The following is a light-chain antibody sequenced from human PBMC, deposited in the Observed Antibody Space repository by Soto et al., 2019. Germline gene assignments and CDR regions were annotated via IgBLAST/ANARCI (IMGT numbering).Light chain of an antibody. V-gene: IGKV1-39*01. CDR2: TAS. J-gene: IGKJ4*01. CDR1: QSIISY. CDR3: QQGYSTPLT. Sequence: DIRMTQSPSSLSASVGDRVTITCRASQSIISYLNWYQQKPGKAPKLLIYTASNLQSGVSSRFSGSGSGTDFTLTISSLQPEDFATYYCQQGYSTPLTFGGGTKVDIK.